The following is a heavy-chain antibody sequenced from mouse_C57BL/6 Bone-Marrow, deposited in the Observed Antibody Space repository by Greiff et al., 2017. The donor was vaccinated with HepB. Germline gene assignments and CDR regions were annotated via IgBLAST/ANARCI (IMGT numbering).Heavy chain of an antibody. CDR1: GFNIKDDY. D-gene: IGHD1-1*01. CDR3: TTCSYYCGSSPYAMDY. J-gene: IGHJ4*01. V-gene: IGHV14-4*01. CDR2: IDPENGDT. Sequence: VQLQQSGAELVRPGASVKLSCTASGFNIKDDYMHWVKQRPEQGLEWIGWIDPENGDTEYASKFQGKATITADTSSNTAYLQLSSLTSEDTAVYYCTTCSYYCGSSPYAMDYWGQGTSVTVSS.